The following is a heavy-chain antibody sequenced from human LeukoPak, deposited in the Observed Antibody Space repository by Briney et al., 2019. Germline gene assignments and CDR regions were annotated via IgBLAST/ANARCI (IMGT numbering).Heavy chain of an antibody. V-gene: IGHV4-39*01. J-gene: IGHJ4*02. CDR1: GGSIRSSSDY. CDR3: ARHLSSSGSYQPVGLDY. Sequence: PSETLSLTCTVSGGSIRSSSDYWGWIRQPPGKGLEWIGSFYYSGSTYYNPSLKSRVTISVDTSKNQFSLKLSSVTAADTAVYYCARHLSSSGSYQPVGLDYWGQGTLVTVSS. CDR2: FYYSGST. D-gene: IGHD1-26*01.